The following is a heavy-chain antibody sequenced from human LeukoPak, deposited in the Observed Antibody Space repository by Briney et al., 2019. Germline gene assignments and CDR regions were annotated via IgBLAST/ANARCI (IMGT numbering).Heavy chain of an antibody. CDR2: ISYDGSNK. J-gene: IGHJ4*02. V-gene: IGHV3-30-3*01. CDR3: ARAGDYGSGTFRWRHFDY. D-gene: IGHD3-10*01. CDR1: GITFSTYS. Sequence: GGSLRLSCAASGITFSTYSMHWVRQAPGKGVAWVAVISYDGSNKYYADSVKGRFTISRDNSKNTLYLQMNSLRTEDTAVYYCARAGDYGSGTFRWRHFDYWGQGTLVTASS.